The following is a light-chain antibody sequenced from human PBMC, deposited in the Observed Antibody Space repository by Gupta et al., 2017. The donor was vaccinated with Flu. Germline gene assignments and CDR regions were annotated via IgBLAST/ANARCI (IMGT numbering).Light chain of an antibody. CDR3: RSYTTSHTGV. Sequence: QSALTRPASGSGSPGQSITISCTGPSSYVGGYNYFSWSQQYPGKAPKLMISEVNERPSGVSNRCSGSQSGNTPSLTIPGLQAEDGSDYYCRSYTTSHTGVFRGGTQLNGL. V-gene: IGLV2-14*01. CDR2: EVN. CDR1: SSYVGGYNY. J-gene: IGLJ3*02.